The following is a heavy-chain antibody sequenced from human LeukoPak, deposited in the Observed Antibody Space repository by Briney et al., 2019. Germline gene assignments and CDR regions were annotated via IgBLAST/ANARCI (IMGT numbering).Heavy chain of an antibody. Sequence: GGSLRLSCAASGFTFSNAWMSWLRQAPGKGLEWVGRSKSKTDGGTTDYAAPVKGRFTISRDDSKNTLYLQMNSLKTEDTAVYYCTTFRGYSSSWYLFDYWGQGTLVTVSS. V-gene: IGHV3-15*01. CDR1: GFTFSNAW. D-gene: IGHD6-13*01. CDR2: SKSKTDGGTT. J-gene: IGHJ4*02. CDR3: TTFRGYSSSWYLFDY.